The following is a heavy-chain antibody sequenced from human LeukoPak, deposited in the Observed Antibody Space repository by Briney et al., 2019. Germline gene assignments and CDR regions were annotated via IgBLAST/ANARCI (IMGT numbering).Heavy chain of an antibody. CDR2: IYYSGST. V-gene: IGHV4-31*03. Sequence: PSETLSLTCTVSGGSISSGGYCWSWIRQHPGKGLEWIGYIYYSGSTYYNPSLKSRVTISVDTSKNQFSLKLSSVTAADTAVYYCARDWDYGDAGLAFDIWGQGTMVTVSS. CDR1: GGSISSGGYC. D-gene: IGHD4-17*01. J-gene: IGHJ3*02. CDR3: ARDWDYGDAGLAFDI.